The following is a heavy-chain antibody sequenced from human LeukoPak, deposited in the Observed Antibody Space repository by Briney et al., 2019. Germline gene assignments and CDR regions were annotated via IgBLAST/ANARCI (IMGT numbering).Heavy chain of an antibody. V-gene: IGHV4-59*12. Sequence: SETLSLTCTVSGGSISSYYWSWIRQPPGKGLEWIGYIYYSGGTNYNPSLKSRVAISVDTSKNQFSLKLSSVTAADTAVYYCARDQSPYSSGLDYWGQGTLVTVSS. CDR3: ARDQSPYSSGLDY. CDR2: IYYSGGT. D-gene: IGHD6-19*01. J-gene: IGHJ4*02. CDR1: GGSISSYY.